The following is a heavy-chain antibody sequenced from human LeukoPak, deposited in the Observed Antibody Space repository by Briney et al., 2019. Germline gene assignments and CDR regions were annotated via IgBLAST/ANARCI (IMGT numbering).Heavy chain of an antibody. V-gene: IGHV3-7*03. Sequence: GGSLRPSCAASGFSFSNYWLTWVRQAPGKGLEWVANIKQDGSEKYYVDSVKGRFTISRDNAKNSLYLQMNSLRAEDTAVYYCARDRVAAAGTNWFDPWGQGTLVTVSS. CDR1: GFSFSNYW. D-gene: IGHD6-13*01. J-gene: IGHJ5*02. CDR3: ARDRVAAAGTNWFDP. CDR2: IKQDGSEK.